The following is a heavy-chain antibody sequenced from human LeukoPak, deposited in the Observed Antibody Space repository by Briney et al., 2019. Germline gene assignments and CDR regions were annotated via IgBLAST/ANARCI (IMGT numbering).Heavy chain of an antibody. CDR3: SRRAGEYSHPYDY. D-gene: IGHD2-15*01. V-gene: IGHV3-53*01. Sequence: GGSLRLSCTVSGFAVSSNPWSWVRQAPGKGLEWVSFIYSGGDTHYSDSVKGRFTISRDNSKNTLYLQMNSLRAEDTAIYYCSRRAGEYSHPYDYWGQGTLVTVSS. CDR2: IYSGGDT. CDR1: GFAVSSNP. J-gene: IGHJ4*02.